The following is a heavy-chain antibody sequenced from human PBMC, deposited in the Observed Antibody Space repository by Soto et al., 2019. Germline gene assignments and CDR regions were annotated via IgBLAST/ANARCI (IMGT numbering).Heavy chain of an antibody. CDR1: GYTFTSYA. Sequence: QVQLVQSGAEEKKPGASVKVSCKASGYTFTSYAMHWVRQAPGQRLEWMGWINAGNGNTKYSQKFQGRVTITRDTSASTAYMELSSLRSEDTAVYYCARDHYDSSGYYYVGVEYYFDYWGQGTLVTVSS. J-gene: IGHJ4*02. CDR2: INAGNGNT. V-gene: IGHV1-3*05. CDR3: ARDHYDSSGYYYVGVEYYFDY. D-gene: IGHD3-22*01.